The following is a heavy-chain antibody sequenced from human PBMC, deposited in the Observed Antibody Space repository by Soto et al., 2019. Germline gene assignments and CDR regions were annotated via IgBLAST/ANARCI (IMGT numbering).Heavy chain of an antibody. D-gene: IGHD6-13*01. CDR2: IYYTGST. J-gene: IGHJ4*02. CDR3: ARQIGRGSWSLDH. CDR1: GGSISSSDYW. Sequence: QLQLPESGPGLVKPAETLSLTCTVSGGSISSSDYWWGWIRQPPGKGLEWIGSIYYTGSTYYNPSLKSSVIISVVASKTQFSLRLSSVTAADTAVYYWARQIGRGSWSLDHWGQGTLVSVSS. V-gene: IGHV4-39*01.